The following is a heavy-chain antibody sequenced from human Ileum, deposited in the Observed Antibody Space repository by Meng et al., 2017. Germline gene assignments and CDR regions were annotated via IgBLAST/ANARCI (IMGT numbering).Heavy chain of an antibody. D-gene: IGHD3-16*01. CDR3: ARGGGGYGPEFDY. J-gene: IGHJ4*02. Sequence: QVQVQQLGAGLLEHSEALSLNCACYGGAFSGYNWGWIRQPPGKGLELIGEINHSGCTNNTPSLKSLVTISIDTSKTPSSLKLRSVTAADTAVYYWARGGGGYGPEFDYWGQGTLVTVSS. V-gene: IGHV4-34*01. CDR1: GGAFSGYN. CDR2: INHSGCT.